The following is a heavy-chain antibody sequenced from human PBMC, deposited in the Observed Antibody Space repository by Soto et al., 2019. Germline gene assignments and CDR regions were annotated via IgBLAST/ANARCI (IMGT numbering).Heavy chain of an antibody. D-gene: IGHD3-10*01. CDR1: GFTFSSYW. CDR2: IKRDGSEK. J-gene: IGHJ3*02. Sequence: EVQVVESGGGLVQPGGSLRLSCAASGFTFSSYWMSWVRQAPGKGLEWVANIKRDGSEKNYVDSVKGRFTISRDNAKNSLYLQMNSLRAEDTAVYYCARDGYYYNSGSVGAFDIWGQGTMVTVSS. CDR3: ARDGYYYNSGSVGAFDI. V-gene: IGHV3-7*01.